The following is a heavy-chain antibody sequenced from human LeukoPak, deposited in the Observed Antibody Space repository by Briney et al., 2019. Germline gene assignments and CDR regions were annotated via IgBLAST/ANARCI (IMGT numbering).Heavy chain of an antibody. J-gene: IGHJ6*04. D-gene: IGHD3-10*01. CDR1: GFTFSSYA. V-gene: IGHV3-30*04. CDR3: ARDQWFGELDYYYGMDV. Sequence: GGSLRLSCAASGFTFSSYAMHWVRQAPGKGLKWVAVIPYDGSNKYYADSVKGRFPLSRDNSKNKLYLQMNSLRAEDTAVYYCARDQWFGELDYYYGMDVWGKGTTVTVSS. CDR2: IPYDGSNK.